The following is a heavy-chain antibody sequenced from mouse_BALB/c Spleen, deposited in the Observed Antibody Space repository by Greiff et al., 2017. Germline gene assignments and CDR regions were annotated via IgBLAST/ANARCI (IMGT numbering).Heavy chain of an antibody. Sequence: EVKLVESGPSLVKPSQTLSLTCSVTGDSITSGYWNWIRKFPGNKLEYMGYISYSGSTYYNPSLKSRISITRDTSKNQYYLQLNSVTTEDTATYYCARYRGSSYPPYYAMDYWGQGTSVTVSS. V-gene: IGHV3-8*02. J-gene: IGHJ4*01. D-gene: IGHD1-1*01. CDR1: GDSITSGY. CDR2: ISYSGST. CDR3: ARYRGSSYPPYYAMDY.